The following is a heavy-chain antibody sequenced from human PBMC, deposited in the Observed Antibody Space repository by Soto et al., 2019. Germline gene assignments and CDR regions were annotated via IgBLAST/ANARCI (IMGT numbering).Heavy chain of an antibody. CDR2: IYYSGST. D-gene: IGHD3-10*01. J-gene: IGHJ3*01. V-gene: IGHV4-59*01. CDR3: ARVWGGAFDF. CDR1: GGSISSYY. Sequence: QVQLQESGPGLVKPSETLSLTCTVSGGSISSYYWSWIRQPPGKGLEWIGYIYYSGSTNYNPSLKSRATISVDTSKNQFSLKRSSVTAADTAGYYCARVWGGAFDFWGQGTMVTVSS.